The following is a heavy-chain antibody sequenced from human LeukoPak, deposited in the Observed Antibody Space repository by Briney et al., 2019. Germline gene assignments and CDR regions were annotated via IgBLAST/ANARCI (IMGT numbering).Heavy chain of an antibody. V-gene: IGHV1-18*01. CDR3: ARERGYSSSWEPFDY. J-gene: IGHJ4*02. D-gene: IGHD6-13*01. CDR1: GYIFTSYG. Sequence: ASVKVSCKASGYIFTSYGISWVRQAPGRGLEWMGWISAYNGNTNYAQKLQGRVTMTTDTSTGTAYMELRSLRSDDTAVYYCARERGYSSSWEPFDYWGQGTLVTVSS. CDR2: ISAYNGNT.